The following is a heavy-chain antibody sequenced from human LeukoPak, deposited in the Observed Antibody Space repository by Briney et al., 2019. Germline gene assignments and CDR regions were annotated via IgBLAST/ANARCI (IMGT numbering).Heavy chain of an antibody. D-gene: IGHD6-13*01. Sequence: SETLSLTCAVSGGSISSSSYYWGWIRQPPGKGPEWIGSIYYSGSTYYNPSLKSRVTISVDTSKKQFSLKLSSVTAADTAVYYCARTTDSSSWYFFYYWGQGTLVTVSS. CDR2: IYYSGST. V-gene: IGHV4-39*01. CDR3: ARTTDSSSWYFFYY. J-gene: IGHJ4*02. CDR1: GGSISSSSYY.